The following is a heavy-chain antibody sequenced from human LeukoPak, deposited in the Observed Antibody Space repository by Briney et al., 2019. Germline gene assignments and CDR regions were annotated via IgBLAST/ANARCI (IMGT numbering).Heavy chain of an antibody. CDR1: GGTFSSYA. V-gene: IGHV1-46*01. Sequence: ASVKVSCKASGGTFSSYAISWVRQAPGQGLEWMGIINPSGGSTSYAQKFQGRVTMTRDTSTSTVYMELSSLRSEDTAVYYCARDLYGSGSYYFDYWGQGTLVTVSS. CDR3: ARDLYGSGSYYFDY. CDR2: INPSGGST. J-gene: IGHJ4*02. D-gene: IGHD3-10*01.